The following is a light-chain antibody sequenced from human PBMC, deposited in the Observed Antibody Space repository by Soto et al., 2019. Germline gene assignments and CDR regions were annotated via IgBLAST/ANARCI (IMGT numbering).Light chain of an antibody. CDR2: DDS. J-gene: IGLJ1*01. CDR3: HVWDSSSDNYV. CDR1: NIGGKS. Sequence: SYELTQPPSVSVAPGQTARITCGGNNIGGKSVHWYQQKPGQAPVLVVYDDSDRPSGIPDRFSGSNSGDTATLTIRRVEAGDEAEYYCHVWDSSSDNYVFGTGKKVTVL. V-gene: IGLV3-21*02.